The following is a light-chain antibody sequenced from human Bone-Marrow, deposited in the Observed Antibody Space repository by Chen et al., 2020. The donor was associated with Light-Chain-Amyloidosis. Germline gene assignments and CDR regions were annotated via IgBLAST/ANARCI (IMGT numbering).Light chain of an antibody. CDR2: DAS. CDR3: QQRSSWPT. J-gene: IGKJ1*01. V-gene: IGKV3-11*01. CDR1: QSIATY. Sequence: EIVLTQSAASLSLAPGERATLSCRASQSIATYLAWFQQRPGQPPRVLMYDASTRATGIPARFSGSGSGTDFTLTVSSLEPEDFAVYYCQQRSSWPTFGQGTRVE.